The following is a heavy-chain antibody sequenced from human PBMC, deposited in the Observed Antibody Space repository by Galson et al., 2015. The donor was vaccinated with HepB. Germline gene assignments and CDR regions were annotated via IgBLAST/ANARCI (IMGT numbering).Heavy chain of an antibody. J-gene: IGHJ4*02. Sequence: SLRLSCAASGFTFSNSGMHWVRQAPGTGLEWVAYIQYNGFTKYYGASVTGRFTISRDHSKNTLYLQMNSLRPEDTALYHCARNTPASGYHGLHYGGQGTLVTVSS. CDR3: ARNTPASGYHGLHY. V-gene: IGHV3-30*02. CDR1: GFTFSNSG. CDR2: IQYNGFTK. D-gene: IGHD6-25*01.